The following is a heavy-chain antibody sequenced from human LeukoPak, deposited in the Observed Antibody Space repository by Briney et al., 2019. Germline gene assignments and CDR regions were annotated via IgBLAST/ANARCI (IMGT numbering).Heavy chain of an antibody. J-gene: IGHJ6*03. V-gene: IGHV4-61*02. D-gene: IGHD4-11*01. Sequence: SETLSLTCTASGGSISSGSYYWSWIRQPAGKGLEWIGRIYTSGSTNYNPSLKSRVTMSVDTSKNQFSLKLSSVTAADTAVYFCARGRVSSSTWYSTYYYFFYMDFWGKGTTVTVSS. CDR3: ARGRVSSSTWYSTYYYFFYMDF. CDR2: IYTSGST. CDR1: GGSISSGSYY.